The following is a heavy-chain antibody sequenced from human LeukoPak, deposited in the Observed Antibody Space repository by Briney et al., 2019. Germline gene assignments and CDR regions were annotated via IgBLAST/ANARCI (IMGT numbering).Heavy chain of an antibody. J-gene: IGHJ5*02. D-gene: IGHD6-13*01. Sequence: SETLSLTCTVSGGSISDYYWSRIRQSPGKGLEWMGNIYSSGSIDYNPSHKSRVTISVDTSKNQFSLKLSSVTAADTAVYYCARRAAAYNWFDPWGQGTLVTVSS. CDR1: GGSISDYY. V-gene: IGHV4-4*09. CDR2: IYSSGSI. CDR3: ARRAAAYNWFDP.